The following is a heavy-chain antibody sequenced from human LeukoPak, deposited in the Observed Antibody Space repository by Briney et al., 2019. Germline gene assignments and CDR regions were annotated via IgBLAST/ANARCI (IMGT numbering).Heavy chain of an antibody. Sequence: GASVKVSCKSSGYTFTGYYMHWVRQAPGQGLEWMGWINPKSGDTNSAQKFQGRVTMTRDTSISTAYMELSRLRSDGTAVYYCARDSGERGSGSYLIAYWGQGTLVTVSS. J-gene: IGHJ4*02. CDR2: INPKSGDT. CDR3: ARDSGERGSGSYLIAY. CDR1: GYTFTGYY. D-gene: IGHD3-10*01. V-gene: IGHV1-2*02.